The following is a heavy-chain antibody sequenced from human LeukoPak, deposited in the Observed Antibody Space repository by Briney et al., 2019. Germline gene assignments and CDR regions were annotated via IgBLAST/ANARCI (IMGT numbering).Heavy chain of an antibody. CDR2: IIPIFGTA. D-gene: IGHD3-9*01. Sequence: GASVKVSCKASGYTFTSYGISWVRQAPGQGLEWMGGIIPIFGTANYAQKFQGRVTITADESTSTAYMELSSLRSEDTAVYYCARDEYYDILTGYSPGNWFDPWGQGTLVTVSS. CDR3: ARDEYYDILTGYSPGNWFDP. V-gene: IGHV1-69*13. J-gene: IGHJ5*02. CDR1: GYTFTSYG.